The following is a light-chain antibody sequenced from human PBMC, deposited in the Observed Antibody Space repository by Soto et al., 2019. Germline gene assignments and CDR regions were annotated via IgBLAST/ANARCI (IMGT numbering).Light chain of an antibody. Sequence: QSALTQPASVSGSPGQSITVSCTGTSSDVGAYNPVSWYQQYPGKAPRLIIYEGTKRPSGISHRFSGSKSDNTASLTISGLRAEDEAHYHCCSYAGSRTFVFGGGTKVTVL. V-gene: IGLV2-23*01. J-gene: IGLJ3*02. CDR3: CSYAGSRTFV. CDR2: EGT. CDR1: SSDVGAYNP.